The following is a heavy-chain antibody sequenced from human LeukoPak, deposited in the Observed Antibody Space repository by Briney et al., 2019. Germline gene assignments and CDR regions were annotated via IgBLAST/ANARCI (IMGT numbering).Heavy chain of an antibody. J-gene: IGHJ4*03. D-gene: IGHD3-22*01. CDR3: ARDRAGYYPSYFDY. V-gene: IGHV3-30-3*01. CDR2: ISYDGSNK. Sequence: GRSLRLSCAASGFTFSSYAMHWVRQAPGKGLEWVAVISYDGSNKYYADSVKGRFTISRDNSKNTLYLQMNSLRAEDTAVYYCARDRAGYYPSYFDYWGQGTTVTVSS. CDR1: GFTFSSYA.